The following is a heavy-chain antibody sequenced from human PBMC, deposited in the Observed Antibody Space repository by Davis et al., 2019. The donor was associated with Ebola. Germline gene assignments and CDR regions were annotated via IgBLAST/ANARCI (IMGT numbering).Heavy chain of an antibody. V-gene: IGHV1-18*01. CDR1: GYTFTSYG. CDR3: ARSPASWVATTRYYYYYGMDV. D-gene: IGHD5-12*01. J-gene: IGHJ6*02. CDR2: ISAYNGNT. Sequence: ASVKVSCKASGYTFTSYGISWVRQAPGQGLEWMGWISAYNGNTKDAQKLQGRVTMTTDTSTSTAYMELRSLRSDDTAVYYCARSPASWVATTRYYYYYGMDVWGQGTTVTVSS.